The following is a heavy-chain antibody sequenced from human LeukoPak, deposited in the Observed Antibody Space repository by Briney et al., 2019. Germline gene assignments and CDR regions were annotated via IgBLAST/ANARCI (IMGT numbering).Heavy chain of an antibody. CDR2: IKSKTDGGTT. V-gene: IGHV3-15*01. CDR3: TTSSIAARRRTTKYYYYGMDV. Sequence: PGGSLRLSCAASGFTFSNAWMSWVRQAPGKGLEWVGRIKSKTDGGTTDYAAPVKGRFTISRDDSKNTLYLQMNSLKTEDTAVYYCTTSSIAARRRTTKYYYYGMDVWGQGTTVTVSS. CDR1: GFTFSNAW. J-gene: IGHJ6*02. D-gene: IGHD6-6*01.